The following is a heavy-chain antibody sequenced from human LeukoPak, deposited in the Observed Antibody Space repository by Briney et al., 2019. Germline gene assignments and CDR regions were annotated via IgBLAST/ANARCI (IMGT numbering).Heavy chain of an antibody. CDR3: ARQGVAGLYYFDY. D-gene: IGHD6-19*01. CDR1: GGSISSGDYY. J-gene: IGHJ4*02. V-gene: IGHV4-30-4*01. Sequence: SETLSHTCTVSGGSISSGDYYWSWIRQPPGKGLEWIGYIYYSGSTYYNPSLKSRVTISVDTSKNQFSLKLSSVTAADTAVYYCARQGVAGLYYFDYWGQGTLVTVSS. CDR2: IYYSGST.